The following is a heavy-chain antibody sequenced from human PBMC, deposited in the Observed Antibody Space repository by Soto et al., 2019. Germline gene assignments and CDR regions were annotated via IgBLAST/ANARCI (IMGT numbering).Heavy chain of an antibody. V-gene: IGHV1-69*13. J-gene: IGHJ4*02. D-gene: IGHD3-10*01. CDR2: IIPLFGTA. Sequence: SVKVSCKASGVTFSSETLGWVRQAPGQGLEWVGGIIPLFGTASYAQKFQGRVTITADESTSTAYMELSSLRSDDTAVYFCATELGENPASPFDAWGQGTLVTVSS. CDR3: ATELGENPASPFDA. CDR1: GVTFSSET.